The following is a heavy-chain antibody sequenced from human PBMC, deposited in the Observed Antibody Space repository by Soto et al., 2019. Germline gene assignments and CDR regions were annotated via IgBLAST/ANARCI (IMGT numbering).Heavy chain of an antibody. CDR2: ISWDSGSI. CDR1: GFTFDEYA. Sequence: EVQLVESGGGLVQPGRSLRLSCVASGFTFDEYAVHWVRQAPGKGLEWVSGISWDSGSINYAASVRGRFTVSRDNAKNSLYLHMTSLGFEDRAFYYCAKIVARHSLVPVFDQWGQGALVTVSS. V-gene: IGHV3-9*01. J-gene: IGHJ4*02. CDR3: AKIVARHSLVPVFDQ. D-gene: IGHD2-21*01.